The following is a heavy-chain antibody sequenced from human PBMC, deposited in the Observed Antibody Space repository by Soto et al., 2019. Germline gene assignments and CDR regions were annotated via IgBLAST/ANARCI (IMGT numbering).Heavy chain of an antibody. J-gene: IGHJ4*02. CDR2: ISSDGSNI. D-gene: IGHD6-19*01. Sequence: EVQLVESGGGLVQPGGSLRLSCAASGFTFSRYWMHWVRQAPGKGLVWVSCISSDGSNIIYADSVKGRFTISRDDAKNTLYLQMNNLRDEDTAVYYCGRDQTMAGPTTLDYWGQGALVTVSS. CDR3: GRDQTMAGPTTLDY. V-gene: IGHV3-74*01. CDR1: GFTFSRYW.